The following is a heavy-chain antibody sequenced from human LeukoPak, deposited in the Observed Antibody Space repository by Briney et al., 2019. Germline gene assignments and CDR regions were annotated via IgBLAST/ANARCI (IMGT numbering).Heavy chain of an antibody. J-gene: IGHJ4*02. CDR1: GYTFTSYD. CDR3: ARVSPAAIDY. Sequence: ASVKVSCKASGYTFTSYDINWVRQATGQGLEWMGWMNPNSGNTGYAQKFQGRVTMTRNTSISTAYMGLSSLRSEDTAMYYCARVSPAAIDYWGQGTLVTVSS. V-gene: IGHV1-8*01. D-gene: IGHD2-2*01. CDR2: MNPNSGNT.